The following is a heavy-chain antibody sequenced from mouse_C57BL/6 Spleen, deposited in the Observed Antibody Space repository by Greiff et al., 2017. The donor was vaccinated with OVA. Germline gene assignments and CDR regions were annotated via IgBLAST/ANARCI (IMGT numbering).Heavy chain of an antibody. CDR1: GYAFSSYW. V-gene: IGHV1-80*01. Sequence: VQLQQSGAELVKPGASVKISCKASGYAFSSYWMNWVKQRPGKGLEWIGQIYPGDGDTNYNGKFKGKATLTADKSSSTAYMQLSSLTSEDSAVYFCASWGVTTVVERAFDVWGTGTTVTVSS. CDR3: ASWGVTTVVERAFDV. D-gene: IGHD1-1*01. CDR2: IYPGDGDT. J-gene: IGHJ1*03.